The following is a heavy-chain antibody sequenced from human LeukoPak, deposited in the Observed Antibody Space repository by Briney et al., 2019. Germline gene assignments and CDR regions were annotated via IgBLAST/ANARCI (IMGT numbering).Heavy chain of an antibody. CDR2: ISSSSSTI. J-gene: IGHJ4*02. Sequence: GGSLRLSCAASGFTFSSYAMHWVRQAPGKGLECVSYISSSSSTIYYADSVKGRFTISRDNAKNSLYLQMNSLRAEDTAVYYCARDVSNWGQGTLVTVSS. CDR1: GFTFSSYA. D-gene: IGHD2-8*01. CDR3: ARDVSN. V-gene: IGHV3-48*01.